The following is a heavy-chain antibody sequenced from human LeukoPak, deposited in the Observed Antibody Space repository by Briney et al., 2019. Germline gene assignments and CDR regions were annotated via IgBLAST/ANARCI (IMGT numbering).Heavy chain of an antibody. CDR2: IYYSGST. Sequence: SETLSLTCTVSGGSISSYYWSWIRKPPAKGLEWIGFIYYSGSTNYTPSLKSRVIISVDTSKNHFYLKLSSVTAADTAVYYCARWMVTASSYYMDVWGTGTTV. CDR1: GGSISSYY. D-gene: IGHD5-18*01. CDR3: ARWMVTASSYYMDV. J-gene: IGHJ6*03. V-gene: IGHV4-59*01.